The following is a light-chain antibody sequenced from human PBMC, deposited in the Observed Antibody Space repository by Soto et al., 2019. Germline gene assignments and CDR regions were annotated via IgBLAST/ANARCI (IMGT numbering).Light chain of an antibody. V-gene: IGKV3-15*01. CDR3: QEYSKWPSRT. CDR1: QSVSGN. J-gene: IGKJ1*01. Sequence: EIVMTQSPATLSVSPGERATVSCRASQSVSGNLAWYQQKPGQAPRLLIYGASTRATGIPARFSGSGSGTEFTLTITSLQSEDFAVYYCQEYSKWPSRTFGQGTKVDIK. CDR2: GAS.